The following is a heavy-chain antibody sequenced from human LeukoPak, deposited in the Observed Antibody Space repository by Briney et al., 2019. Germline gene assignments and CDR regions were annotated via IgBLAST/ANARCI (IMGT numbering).Heavy chain of an antibody. CDR2: IIPIFGTA. D-gene: IGHD4-23*01. CDR3: ARTEDGGNSNYQAWFDP. V-gene: IGHV1-69*05. CDR1: GGTFSSYA. J-gene: IGHJ5*02. Sequence: GASVKVSCKASGGTFSSYAISWVRQAPRQGLEWMGGIIPIFGTANYAQKFQGRVTITTDESTSTAYMELSSLRSEDTAVYYCARTEDGGNSNYQAWFDPWGQGTLVTVSS.